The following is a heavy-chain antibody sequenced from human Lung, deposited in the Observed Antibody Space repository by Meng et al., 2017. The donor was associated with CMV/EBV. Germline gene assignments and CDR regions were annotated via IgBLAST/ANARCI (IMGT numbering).Heavy chain of an antibody. J-gene: IGHJ4*02. CDR1: GYTFTSYY. CDR2: INPSGGST. CDR3: ARLGYYDSSPLGDYFDY. V-gene: IGHV1-46*01. D-gene: IGHD3-22*01. Sequence: ASVXVSXKASGYTFTSYYMHWVRQAPGQGLEWMGIINPSGGSTSYAQKFQGRVTMTRDTSTSTVYMELSSLRSEDTAVYYCARLGYYDSSPLGDYFDYWGQGXLVTVPQ.